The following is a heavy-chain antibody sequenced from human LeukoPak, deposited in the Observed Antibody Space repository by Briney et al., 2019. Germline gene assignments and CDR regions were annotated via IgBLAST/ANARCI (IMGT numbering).Heavy chain of an antibody. CDR3: ARHRNSGTCPLDY. CDR1: GGSISGYF. D-gene: IGHD3-10*01. J-gene: IGHJ4*02. CDR2: IYYLGNT. V-gene: IGHV4-59*08. Sequence: SETLSLTCTVSGGSISGYFWSWFRQPPGTGLEWIGYIYYLGNTKYNPSLNSRVTISVDTSRNQFSLKLTSVTAADTALYYCARHRNSGTCPLDYWGQGTLVTVSS.